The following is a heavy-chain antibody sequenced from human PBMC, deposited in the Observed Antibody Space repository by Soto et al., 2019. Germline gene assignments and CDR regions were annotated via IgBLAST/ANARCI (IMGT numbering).Heavy chain of an antibody. CDR2: ITDSGDET. Sequence: DVQVLESGGGLVQPGGSLRLSCAASGFTFSSFAMSWVRQAPGKGLEWVSSITDSGDETYYSDSVKGRFTITRDNPKNTVFLLLNSLRAADTARYYCAKDASGRVAARFDHWGQGSLVTVSS. V-gene: IGHV3-23*01. CDR1: GFTFSSFA. CDR3: AKDASGRVAARFDH. D-gene: IGHD6-13*01. J-gene: IGHJ4*02.